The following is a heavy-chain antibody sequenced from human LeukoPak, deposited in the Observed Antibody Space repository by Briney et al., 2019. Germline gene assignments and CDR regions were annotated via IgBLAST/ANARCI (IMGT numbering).Heavy chain of an antibody. CDR1: GGSISSYH. Sequence: SETLSLTCTVSGGSISSYHWSWIRQPPGKGLEWIGYIYYSGSTSYNPSLKSRVTISVDTSKNQFSLKLSSVTAADTAVYYCARQGIAAAIDYWGQGTLVTVSS. J-gene: IGHJ4*02. CDR2: IYYSGST. V-gene: IGHV4-59*08. D-gene: IGHD6-13*01. CDR3: ARQGIAAAIDY.